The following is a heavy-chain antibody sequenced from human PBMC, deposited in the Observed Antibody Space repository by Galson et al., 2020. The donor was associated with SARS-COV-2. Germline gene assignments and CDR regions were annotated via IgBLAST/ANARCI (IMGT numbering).Heavy chain of an antibody. Sequence: SETLSLTCAVSGGYLNGYSWSWIRRPPGKGLEWIGEIKPSGSADYNPSLKSRVTILVDTSKKQFSLRLRSVIAPDTAVYYCARATATVVNPGFEYWGQGILVTVSS. CDR2: IKPSGSA. V-gene: IGHV4-34*01. D-gene: IGHD5-18*01. CDR3: ARATATVVNPGFEY. J-gene: IGHJ4*02. CDR1: GGYLNGYS.